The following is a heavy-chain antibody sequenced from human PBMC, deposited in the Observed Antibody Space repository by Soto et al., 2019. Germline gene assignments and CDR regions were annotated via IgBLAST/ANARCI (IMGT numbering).Heavy chain of an antibody. CDR3: ARWPADMDVWSGYHLYYYYGMDV. Sequence: QVKLVQSGAEVKKPGASVKVSCKASGYTFTSYGISWVRQAPGQGLEWMGWISAYNGNTNYAQKLQGRVTMTTDTSTSTAYMELRSLRSDDTAVYYCARWPADMDVWSGYHLYYYYGMDVWGQGTTVTVSS. CDR1: GYTFTSYG. V-gene: IGHV1-18*01. J-gene: IGHJ6*02. D-gene: IGHD3-3*01. CDR2: ISAYNGNT.